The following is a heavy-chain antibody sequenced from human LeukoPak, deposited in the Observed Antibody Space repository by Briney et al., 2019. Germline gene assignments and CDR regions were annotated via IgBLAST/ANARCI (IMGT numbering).Heavy chain of an antibody. CDR3: ARIATGGSGSYYKGEDY. CDR1: GGSISSSNW. Sequence: SGTLSLTCAVSGGSISSSNWWSWVRQPPGKGLEWIGEIYHSGSTNYNPSLKSRVTISVDKSKNQFSLKLSSVTAADTAVYYCARIATGGSGSYYKGEDYWSQGTLVTVSS. J-gene: IGHJ4*02. D-gene: IGHD3-10*01. CDR2: IYHSGST. V-gene: IGHV4-4*02.